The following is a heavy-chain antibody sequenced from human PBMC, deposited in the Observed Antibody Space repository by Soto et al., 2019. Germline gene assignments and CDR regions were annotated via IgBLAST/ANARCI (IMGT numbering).Heavy chain of an antibody. Sequence: GASVKVSCKASGYTFTSYYMHWVRQAPGQGLEWMGIINPSGGSTSYAQKFQGRVTMTRDTSTSTVYMELSSLRSEDTAVYYCARDGVVVVPAAMHDYYYYYMDVWGKGTTVTV. D-gene: IGHD2-2*01. CDR1: GYTFTSYY. CDR2: INPSGGST. J-gene: IGHJ6*03. CDR3: ARDGVVVVPAAMHDYYYYYMDV. V-gene: IGHV1-46*03.